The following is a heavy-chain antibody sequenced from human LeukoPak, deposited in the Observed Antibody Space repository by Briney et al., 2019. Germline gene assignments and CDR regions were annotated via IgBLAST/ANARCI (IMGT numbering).Heavy chain of an antibody. V-gene: IGHV3-53*05. CDR1: GFTFSSNY. CDR2: IYSGGST. CDR3: ARFLPLGYYDFWSGYFLFDH. J-gene: IGHJ4*02. Sequence: GGSLRLSCAASGFTFSSNYMSWVRQAPGKGLEWVSVIYSGGSTYYADSVTGRFTISRDNSKNTLYLQMNSLRAEDTAVYYFARFLPLGYYDFWSGYFLFDHWGQGTLVTVSS. D-gene: IGHD3-3*01.